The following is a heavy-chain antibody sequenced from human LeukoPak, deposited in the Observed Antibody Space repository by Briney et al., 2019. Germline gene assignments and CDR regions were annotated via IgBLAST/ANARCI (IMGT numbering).Heavy chain of an antibody. Sequence: PGGSLRLSCAASGFTFSSYWMSWVRQAPGKGLEWVSSISGNTSYIYYADSVKGRFTISRDNAKNSLYLQMNSLSAEDTAMYYCAREEMGGTTRSGALTWGQGTLVTVSS. D-gene: IGHD1-14*01. CDR3: AREEMGGTTRSGALT. V-gene: IGHV3-21*01. CDR1: GFTFSSYW. CDR2: ISGNTSYI. J-gene: IGHJ5*02.